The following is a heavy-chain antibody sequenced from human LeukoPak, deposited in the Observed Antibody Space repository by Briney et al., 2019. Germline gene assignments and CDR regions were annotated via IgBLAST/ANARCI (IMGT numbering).Heavy chain of an antibody. Sequence: GGSLRLSCAASGFTFSDYYMSWVRQAPGKGLEWVSVIYSGGSTYYADSVKGRFTISRDNSKNTLYLQMNSLRAEDTAVYYCASNIRYSYGVFDYWGQGTLVTVSS. CDR1: GFTFSDYY. V-gene: IGHV3-53*01. CDR3: ASNIRYSYGVFDY. D-gene: IGHD5-18*01. J-gene: IGHJ4*02. CDR2: IYSGGST.